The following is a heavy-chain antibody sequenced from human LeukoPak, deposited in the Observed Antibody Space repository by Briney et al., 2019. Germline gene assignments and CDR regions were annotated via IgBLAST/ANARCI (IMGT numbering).Heavy chain of an antibody. Sequence: SETLSLTCAVYGGSFSSYYWSWIRQPPGKGLEWIGEINHSGSTNYNPSLKSRVTISVDTSKNQFSLKLSSVTAADTAVYYCARAQCCPGTPDYWGQGTLVTVSS. CDR3: ARAQCCPGTPDY. CDR1: GGSFSSYY. CDR2: INHSGST. V-gene: IGHV4-34*01. J-gene: IGHJ4*02. D-gene: IGHD2-15*01.